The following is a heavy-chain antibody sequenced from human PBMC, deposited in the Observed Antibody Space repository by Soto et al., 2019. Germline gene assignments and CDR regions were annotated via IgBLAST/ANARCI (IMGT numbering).Heavy chain of an antibody. CDR3: ARKYCSGGSCFRAHWFDT. Sequence: ETLSLTCAVFGDAISSMSWRGWVRQPPGKGLEWIGEIHHSGSTNYTPSLKSRVTISVEKSKHQSSPKLSSVTAADTAAYYCARKYCSGGSCFRAHWFDTWGKGTLAPVSS. V-gene: IGHV4-4*02. D-gene: IGHD2-15*01. CDR2: IHHSGST. CDR1: GDAISSMSW. J-gene: IGHJ5*02.